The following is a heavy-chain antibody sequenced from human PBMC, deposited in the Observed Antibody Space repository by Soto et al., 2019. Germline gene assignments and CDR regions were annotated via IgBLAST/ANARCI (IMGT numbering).Heavy chain of an antibody. D-gene: IGHD6-13*01. J-gene: IGHJ6*02. V-gene: IGHV4-59*01. CDR1: GGSISSYY. CDR3: ASSKIAATGFYYYGMDV. CDR2: IYYSGST. Sequence: QVQLQESGPGLVKPSETLSLTCTVSGGSISSYYWSWIRQPPGKGLEWIGYIYYSGSTNYNPSLKSRFTIAVDKSKNQFSLKMSSVTAADTAVYYCASSKIAATGFYYYGMDVWGRGITVTVSS.